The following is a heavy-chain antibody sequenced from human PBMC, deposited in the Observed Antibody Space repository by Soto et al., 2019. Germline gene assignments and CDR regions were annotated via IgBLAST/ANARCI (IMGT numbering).Heavy chain of an antibody. CDR3: ARDKITGLFDY. J-gene: IGHJ4*02. CDR1: GGSFSGYY. V-gene: IGHV4-34*01. Sequence: QVQLQQWGAGLLKPSETLSLTCAVYGGSFSGYYWTWIRQPPGTGLEWIGEINHSGSNNYNPSHKSRVTISVDPSKNQFSLKLTAVTAADTAVYYCARDKITGLFDYWGQGTLVTVSS. CDR2: INHSGSN. D-gene: IGHD2-8*02.